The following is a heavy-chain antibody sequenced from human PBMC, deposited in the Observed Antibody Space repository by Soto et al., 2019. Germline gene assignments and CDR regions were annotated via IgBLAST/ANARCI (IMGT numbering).Heavy chain of an antibody. CDR3: AKGPAHGLYYYYGMDV. V-gene: IGHV3-23*01. CDR1: GFTFSSYA. J-gene: IGHJ6*02. CDR2: ISGSGGST. Sequence: PGGSLRLSCAASGFTFSSYAMSWVRQATGKGLEWVSAISGSGGSTYYADSVKGRFTISRDNSKNTLYLQMNSLRAEDTAVYYCAKGPAHGLYYYYGMDVWGQGTTVTVSS.